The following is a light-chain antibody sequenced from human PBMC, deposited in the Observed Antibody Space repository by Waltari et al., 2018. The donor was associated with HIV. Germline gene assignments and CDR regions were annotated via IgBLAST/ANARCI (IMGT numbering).Light chain of an antibody. V-gene: IGKV1-5*03. J-gene: IGKJ1*01. CDR1: QNINSW. CDR3: QQYFVSFRT. Sequence: DVQMTQSPSTLSASVGDRITITCRASQNINSWLAWIQHKPGKAPRLLIYKASTLESGVPSRFSGSGSGTEFTLTISSLQPDDFATYFCQQYFVSFRTFGQGTKVEI. CDR2: KAS.